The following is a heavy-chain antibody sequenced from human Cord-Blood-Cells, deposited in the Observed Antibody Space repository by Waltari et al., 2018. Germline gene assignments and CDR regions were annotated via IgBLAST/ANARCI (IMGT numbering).Heavy chain of an antibody. CDR3: ASLALYGSGSYYNGDAFDI. D-gene: IGHD3-10*01. CDR1: GGSFSGYY. Sequence: QVQLQQWGTGLLKPSETLSLTCAVYGGSFSGYYWSWIRQHPWKGLEWIGEINHSGSTNYNPSLKSRVTISVDTSKNQLSLKLSSVTAADTAVYYCASLALYGSGSYYNGDAFDIWGQGTMVTVSS. J-gene: IGHJ3*02. V-gene: IGHV4-34*01. CDR2: INHSGST.